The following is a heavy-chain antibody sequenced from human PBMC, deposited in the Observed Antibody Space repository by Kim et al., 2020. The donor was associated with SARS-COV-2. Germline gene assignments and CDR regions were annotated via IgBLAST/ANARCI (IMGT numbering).Heavy chain of an antibody. D-gene: IGHD2-15*01. Sequence: SETLSLTCTVSGGSISSGDYYWSWIRQPPGKGLEWIGYIYYSGSTYYNPSLKSRVTILVDTSKNQFSLKLSSGTAADTALYCCARFCRVFCCRASYGTD. CDR1: GGSISSGDYY. V-gene: IGHV4-30-4*01. J-gene: IGHJ6*01. CDR2: IYYSGST. CDR3: ARFCRVFCCRASYGTD.